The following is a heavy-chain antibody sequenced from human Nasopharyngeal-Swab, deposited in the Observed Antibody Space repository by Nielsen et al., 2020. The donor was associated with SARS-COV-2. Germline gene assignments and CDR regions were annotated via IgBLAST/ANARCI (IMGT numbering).Heavy chain of an antibody. V-gene: IGHV3-11*04. CDR1: GFTFSDYY. D-gene: IGHD1-1*01. CDR2: ISSSGSTI. CDR3: APGDRASDY. Sequence: GESLKISCAASGFTFSDYYMSWIRQAPGKGLEWVSYISSSGSTIYYADSVKGRVTISRDNAKNSLYLQMNSLRAEDTAVYYCAPGDRASDYWGQGTLVTVSS. J-gene: IGHJ4*02.